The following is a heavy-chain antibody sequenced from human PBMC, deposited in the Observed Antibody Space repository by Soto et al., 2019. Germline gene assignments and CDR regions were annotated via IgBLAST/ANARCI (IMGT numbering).Heavy chain of an antibody. CDR1: GFTFSGYG. J-gene: IGHJ6*02. D-gene: IGHD2-2*01. Sequence: QVQLVESGGGVVQPGRSLRLSCAASGFTFSGYGMHWVRQAPGKGLEWVAVISYDGSNKYYADSVKGRFTISRDNSKNTLYLQMNSLRAEDTAVYYCAKDMGDIVVVPAAMTYYYYYGMDVWGQGTTVTVSS. V-gene: IGHV3-30*18. CDR3: AKDMGDIVVVPAAMTYYYYYGMDV. CDR2: ISYDGSNK.